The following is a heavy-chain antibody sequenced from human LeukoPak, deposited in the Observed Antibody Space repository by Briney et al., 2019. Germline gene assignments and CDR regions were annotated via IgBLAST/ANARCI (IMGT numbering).Heavy chain of an antibody. CDR1: GYTFTSYG. J-gene: IGHJ4*02. CDR3: ARDYYYYDSSGYDSEASFDY. V-gene: IGHV1-18*01. CDR2: ISAYNGNT. D-gene: IGHD3-22*01. Sequence: ASVKVSCKASGYTFTSYGISWVRQAPGQGLEWMGWISAYNGNTNYAQTLQGRVTMTTDTSTSTAYREMRSLRYDDTAVYYCARDYYYYDSSGYDSEASFDYWGQGTLVTVSS.